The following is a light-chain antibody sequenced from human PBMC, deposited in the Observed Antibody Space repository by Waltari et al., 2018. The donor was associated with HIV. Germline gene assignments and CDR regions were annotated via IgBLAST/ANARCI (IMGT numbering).Light chain of an antibody. CDR2: DNN. J-gene: IGLJ3*02. V-gene: IGLV1-51*01. Sequence: QSVLTQPPSVSAAPGPKVTISCPGSSPNIGNNNVSWYQQLPGTAPKPLIYDNNKRPSGIPDRFSASKSDMSATLGITGLQTGDEADYYCGTWDSSLSAGVFGGGTKLTVL. CDR1: SPNIGNNN. CDR3: GTWDSSLSAGV.